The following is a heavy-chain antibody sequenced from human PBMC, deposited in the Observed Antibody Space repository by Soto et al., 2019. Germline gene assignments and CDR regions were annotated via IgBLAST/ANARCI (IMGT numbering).Heavy chain of an antibody. D-gene: IGHD6-6*01. J-gene: IGHJ6*02. CDR1: GYSFTSYW. V-gene: IGHV5-10-1*01. CDR3: ARFRTASPDV. Sequence: PGDSLKISCKGSGYSFTSYWISWVRQMPGKGLEWMGRIDPSDSYTNYSPSFQGHVTISADKSISTAYLQWSSLKASDTAMYYCARFRTASPDVWGQGTTVTVSS. CDR2: IDPSDSYT.